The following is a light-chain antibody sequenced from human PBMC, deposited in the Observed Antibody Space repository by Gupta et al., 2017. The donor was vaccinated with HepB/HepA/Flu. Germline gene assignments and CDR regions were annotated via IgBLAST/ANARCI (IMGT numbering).Light chain of an antibody. CDR2: RNN. CDR3: AAWDDSLSGRV. CDR1: SSNIGSNY. V-gene: IGLV1-47*01. Sequence: QSVLTQPPSASGTPGQRVIISCSGSSSNIGSNYVYWYQQLPGTAPKLLIYRNNQRPSGVPARFSGSKSGTSASLAISGLRSEDEADYYCAAWDDSLSGRVFGGGTKLTVL. J-gene: IGLJ3*02.